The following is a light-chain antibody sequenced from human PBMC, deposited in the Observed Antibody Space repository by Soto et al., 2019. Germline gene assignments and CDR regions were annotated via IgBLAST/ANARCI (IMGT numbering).Light chain of an antibody. V-gene: IGKV3-11*01. CDR1: QSVSSY. J-gene: IGKJ5*01. CDR2: DAS. CDR3: QQRSNWPPA. Sequence: ILLTKNKNTLSLSPGERATLSCRASQSVSSYLAWYQQKPGQAPRLLIYDASNRATGIPARFSGSGSGTDFTLTISSLEPEDFAVYYCQQRSNWPPAFGQGRRPE.